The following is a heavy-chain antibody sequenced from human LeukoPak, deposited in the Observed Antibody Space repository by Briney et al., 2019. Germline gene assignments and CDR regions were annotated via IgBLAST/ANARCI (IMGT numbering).Heavy chain of an antibody. CDR3: AANFDF. CDR1: GLTFSNYG. Sequence: GGSLRLSCAASGLTFSNYGMHWVRQAPGKGLEWVAVIWYDGSNQYYADSVKGRFTISRDNSKNTLYLQMHSLRAEDTAVYYCAANFDFWGQGTLVTVSS. V-gene: IGHV3-33*01. CDR2: IWYDGSNQ. J-gene: IGHJ4*02.